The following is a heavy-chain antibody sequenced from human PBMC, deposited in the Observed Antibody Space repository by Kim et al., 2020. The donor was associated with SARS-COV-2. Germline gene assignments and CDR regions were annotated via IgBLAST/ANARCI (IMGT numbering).Heavy chain of an antibody. CDR3: ARVGGGGFDY. V-gene: IGHV4-30-2*05. J-gene: IGHJ4*02. D-gene: IGHD3-16*01. Sequence: STYFTPSLKRRVTISVDTSKNQFSLKLSSVTAADTAVYYCARVGGGGFDYWGQGTLVTVSS. CDR2: ST.